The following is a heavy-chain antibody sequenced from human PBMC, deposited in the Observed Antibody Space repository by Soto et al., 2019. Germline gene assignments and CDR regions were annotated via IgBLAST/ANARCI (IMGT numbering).Heavy chain of an antibody. J-gene: IGHJ5*02. CDR3: TTLRLDP. CDR2: VNPNTGVT. CDR1: GYTFTALY. Sequence: ASVKVSCKASGYTFTALYMNWVRQAPGQGLEWMGWVNPNTGVTKYAQKFQGRVTMTRDTSINTVYMELSGLTSDDTAVYYCTTLRLDPWGQGTLVTVSS. V-gene: IGHV1-2*02. D-gene: IGHD3-9*01.